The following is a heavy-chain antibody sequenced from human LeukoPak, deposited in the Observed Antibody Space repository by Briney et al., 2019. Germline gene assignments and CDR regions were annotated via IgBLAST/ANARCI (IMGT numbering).Heavy chain of an antibody. J-gene: IGHJ4*02. CDR1: GYTFTSYY. CDR3: ASKATYYYDSSGYYSLDY. D-gene: IGHD3-22*01. Sequence: ASVKVSCKASGYTFTSYYMHWVRQAPGKGLEWMGGFDPEDGETIYAQKFQGRVTMTEDTSTDTAYMELSSLRSEDTAVYYCASKATYYYDSSGYYSLDYWGQGTLVTVSS. CDR2: FDPEDGET. V-gene: IGHV1-24*01.